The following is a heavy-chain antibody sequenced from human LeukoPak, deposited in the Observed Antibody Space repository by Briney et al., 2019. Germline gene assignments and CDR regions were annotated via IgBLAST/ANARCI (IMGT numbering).Heavy chain of an antibody. CDR3: TTAPQQLWQRDY. D-gene: IGHD5-18*01. CDR2: IKSKTDGGTT. J-gene: IGHJ4*02. CDR1: GFTFSNAW. Sequence: GGSLRLSCAASGFTFSNAWMSWVRQAPGKGLEWVGRIKSKTDGGTTDYAAPVKGRFTISRDDSKNTLYLQMNSLKTEDTAVYYCTTAPQQLWQRDYWGQGTLVTVSS. V-gene: IGHV3-15*01.